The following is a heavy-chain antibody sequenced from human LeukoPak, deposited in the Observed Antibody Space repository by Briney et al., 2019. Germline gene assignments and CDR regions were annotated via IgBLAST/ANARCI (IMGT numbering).Heavy chain of an antibody. V-gene: IGHV1-2*02. Sequence: ASVKVSCKASGYTFTGYYMHWVRQAPGQGLEWMGWINPNSGGTNYAQKFQGRVTMTRDTSISTAYMELSRLRSDDTAVYYCARRYCSGGSCHWSFDYWGQGTLVTVSS. D-gene: IGHD2-15*01. CDR3: ARRYCSGGSCHWSFDY. J-gene: IGHJ4*02. CDR1: GYTFTGYY. CDR2: INPNSGGT.